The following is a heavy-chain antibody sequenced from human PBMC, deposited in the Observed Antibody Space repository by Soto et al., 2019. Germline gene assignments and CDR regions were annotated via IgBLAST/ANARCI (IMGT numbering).Heavy chain of an antibody. Sequence: QVQLVQSGPEVRKPGASVKVSCKASGYIFSRYGISWVRQAPGQGLEWMAWISGYNGNTKFGERVQGRVNVTTDTSTNTAYMELRSLRSDDTAVYSCAREAAAERNYYGLDVWGQGTTVIVSS. D-gene: IGHD6-13*01. CDR1: GYIFSRYG. CDR2: ISGYNGNT. J-gene: IGHJ6*02. CDR3: AREAAAERNYYGLDV. V-gene: IGHV1-18*04.